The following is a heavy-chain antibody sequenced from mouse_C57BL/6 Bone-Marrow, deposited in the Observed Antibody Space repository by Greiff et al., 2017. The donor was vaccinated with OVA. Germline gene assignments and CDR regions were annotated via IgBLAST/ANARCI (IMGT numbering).Heavy chain of an antibody. CDR1: GYTFTSYW. V-gene: IGHV1-59*01. CDR2: IDPSDSYT. J-gene: IGHJ2*01. Sequence: QVQLQQPGAELVRPGTSVKLSCKASGYTFTSYWMHWVKQRPGQGLEWIGVIDPSDSYTNYNQKFKGKATLTVDTSSSTAYMQLSSLTSEDSAVYYCARGLVPYFDYWGQGTTLTVSS. D-gene: IGHD2-2*01. CDR3: ARGLVPYFDY.